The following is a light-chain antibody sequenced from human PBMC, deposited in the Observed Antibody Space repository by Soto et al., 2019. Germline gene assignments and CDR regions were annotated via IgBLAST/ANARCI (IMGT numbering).Light chain of an antibody. CDR2: EVS. CDR1: SSDVGGYNY. J-gene: IGLJ2*01. Sequence: QSALTQPPSASGSPGQSVTISCTGTSSDVGGYNYVSWYQQHPGKAPKLMIYEVSKRPSGVPDRFSGSKSANTASLTVSGLQAEDEADYYCSSYAGNNNYVVFGGGTKLTVL. CDR3: SSYAGNNNYVV. V-gene: IGLV2-8*01.